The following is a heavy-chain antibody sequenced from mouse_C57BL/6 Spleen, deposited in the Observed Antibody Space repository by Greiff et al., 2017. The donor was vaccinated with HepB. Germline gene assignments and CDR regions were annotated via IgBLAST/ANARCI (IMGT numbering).Heavy chain of an antibody. D-gene: IGHD4-1*02. CDR3: ASTGTGFAY. V-gene: IGHV1-7*01. CDR1: GYTFTSYW. J-gene: IGHJ3*01. Sequence: QVQLQQSGAELAKPGASVKLSCKASGYTFTSYWMHWVKQRPGQGLEWIGYINPSSGYTKYNQKFKDKATVTADKSSSTAYMQLSSLTYEDSAVYYWASTGTGFAYWGQGTLVTVSA. CDR2: INPSSGYT.